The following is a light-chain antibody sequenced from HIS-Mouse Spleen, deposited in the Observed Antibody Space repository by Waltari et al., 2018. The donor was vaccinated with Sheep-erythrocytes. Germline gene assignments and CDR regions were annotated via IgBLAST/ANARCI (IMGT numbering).Light chain of an antibody. CDR2: QDS. CDR3: QAWDSSTAWV. V-gene: IGLV3-1*01. CDR1: KLGDKY. Sequence: SYELTQPPSVSVSPGQTASITCSGDKLGDKYACWYQQKPGQSPVLVIYQDSKRPSGIPVRFSGSNTGNTANLTIRGTQAMDEADYYCQAWDSSTAWVFGGGTKLTVL. J-gene: IGLJ3*02.